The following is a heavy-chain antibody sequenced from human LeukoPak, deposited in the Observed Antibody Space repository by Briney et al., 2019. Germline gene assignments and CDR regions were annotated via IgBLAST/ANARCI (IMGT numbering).Heavy chain of an antibody. CDR1: GFTFSSYA. D-gene: IGHD3-22*01. Sequence: PGRSLRLSCAASGFTFSSYAMHWVRQAPGKGLEWVAVISYDGSNKYYADSVKGRFTISRDNSKNTLYLQMNSLRAEDTAVYYCAREVVGTDRSGYRYNWFDPWGQGTLVTVSS. CDR3: AREVVGTDRSGYRYNWFDP. CDR2: ISYDGSNK. J-gene: IGHJ5*02. V-gene: IGHV3-30-3*01.